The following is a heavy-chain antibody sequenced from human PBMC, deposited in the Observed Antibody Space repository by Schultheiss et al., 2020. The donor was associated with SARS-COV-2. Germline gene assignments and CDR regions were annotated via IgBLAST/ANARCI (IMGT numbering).Heavy chain of an antibody. CDR3: ARGDIVDTYYYYGMDV. Sequence: SETLSLTCAVYGGSFSGYYWSWIRQPPGKGLEWIGEINHSGSTNYNPSLKSRVTISVDTSKNQFSLKLSSVTAADTAVYYCARGDIVDTYYYYGMDVWGQGTTVTVSS. J-gene: IGHJ6*02. CDR2: INHSGST. D-gene: IGHD5-12*01. V-gene: IGHV4-34*01. CDR1: GGSFSGYY.